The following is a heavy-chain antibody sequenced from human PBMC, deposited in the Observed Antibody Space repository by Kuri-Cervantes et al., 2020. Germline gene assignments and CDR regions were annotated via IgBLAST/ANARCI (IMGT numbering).Heavy chain of an antibody. J-gene: IGHJ2*01. CDR2: IYHSGST. CDR1: GGSISSSNW. CDR3: ARASKTNWYFDL. V-gene: IGHV4-4*02. D-gene: IGHD1-1*01. Sequence: GSLRLSCAVSGGSISSSNWWSWVRQPPGKGLEWIGEIYHSGSTNYNPSLKSRVTISVDKSKNQFSLKLSSVTAADTAVYYCARASKTNWYFDLWGRGTLVTVSS.